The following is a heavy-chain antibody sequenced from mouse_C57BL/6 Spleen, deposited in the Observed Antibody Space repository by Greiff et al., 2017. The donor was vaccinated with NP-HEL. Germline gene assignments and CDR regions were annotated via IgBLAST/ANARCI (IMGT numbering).Heavy chain of an antibody. CDR1: GFTFSDYY. CDR2: ISNGGGST. J-gene: IGHJ4*01. CDR3: ARQGVVATDYYAMDY. Sequence: EVQRVESGGGLVQPGGSLKLSCAASGFTFSDYYMYWVRQTPEKRLEWVAYISNGGGSTYYPDTVKGRVTIARANAKNTLYLQMSRLKSEDTAMYYCARQGVVATDYYAMDYWGQGTSVTVAS. V-gene: IGHV5-12*01. D-gene: IGHD1-1*01.